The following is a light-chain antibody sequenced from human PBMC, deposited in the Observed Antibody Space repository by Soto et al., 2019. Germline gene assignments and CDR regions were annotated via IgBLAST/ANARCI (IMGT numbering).Light chain of an antibody. CDR3: NSYTSSYTYV. CDR2: EVS. Sequence: QSALTQPASVSGSPGQSITISCTGTSSDVGAYNYVSWFQQHPGKAPKLMIYEVSNRPSGVSNRFSGSKSGNTASLTISGLQAEDEADYYCNSYTSSYTYVFGTGTKVTVL. CDR1: SSDVGAYNY. J-gene: IGLJ1*01. V-gene: IGLV2-14*01.